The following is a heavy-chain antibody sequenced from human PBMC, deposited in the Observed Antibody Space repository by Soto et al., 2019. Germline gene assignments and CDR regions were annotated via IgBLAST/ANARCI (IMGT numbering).Heavy chain of an antibody. CDR3: ARDGYCSSRRCFDL. V-gene: IGHV1-18*01. J-gene: IGHJ2*01. D-gene: IGHD2-2*01. CDR1: GYTFTSYG. Sequence: QVQLVQSGAEVKKPGASVKVSCKASGYTFTSYGISWVRQAPGQGLEWMGWISGNNGNTNYAQKLQGRVTMTTDTSXSTAYIELRSLRSDDTAMYYCARDGYCSSRRCFDLWGRGTLVTVSS. CDR2: ISGNNGNT.